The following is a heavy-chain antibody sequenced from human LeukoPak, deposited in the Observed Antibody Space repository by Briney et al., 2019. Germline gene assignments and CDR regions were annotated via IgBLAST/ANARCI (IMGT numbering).Heavy chain of an antibody. CDR2: IYYSEST. J-gene: IGHJ4*02. V-gene: IGHV4-59*08. D-gene: IGHD6-25*01. CDR3: ARGPPRAAWVFDY. Sequence: PSETLSLTCTVSGGSISSYYWSWIRQPPGKGLEWIGYIYYSESTNYNPSPKSRVTISVDTSKNQFSLKLSSVTAADTAVYYCARGPPRAAWVFDYWGQGTLVSVSS. CDR1: GGSISSYY.